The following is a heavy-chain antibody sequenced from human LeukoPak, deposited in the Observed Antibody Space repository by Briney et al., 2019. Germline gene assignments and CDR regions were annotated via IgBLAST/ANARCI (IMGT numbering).Heavy chain of an antibody. Sequence: SETLSLTCTVSGGSISSSSYYWGWIRQPPGKGLEWIGSIFYSGSTYYNPSLKSRVTISVDTSKNQFSLKLSSVTAADTAVYYCARGPNPYYYDSSGYHDAFDIWGQGAMVTVSS. CDR3: ARGPNPYYYDSSGYHDAFDI. CDR2: IFYSGST. J-gene: IGHJ3*02. D-gene: IGHD3-22*01. V-gene: IGHV4-39*01. CDR1: GGSISSSSYY.